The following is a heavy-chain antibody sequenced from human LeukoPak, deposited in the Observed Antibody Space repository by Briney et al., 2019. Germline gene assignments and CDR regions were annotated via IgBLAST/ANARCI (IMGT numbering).Heavy chain of an antibody. CDR1: GGTFSSYA. J-gene: IGHJ4*02. CDR3: ARGLVGATGNFDY. D-gene: IGHD1-26*01. CDR2: NIPIFGTA. Sequence: SVKVSCKASGGTFSSYAISWVRQAPGQGLEWMGGNIPIFGTANYAQKFQGRVTITADESTSTAYMELSSLRSEDTAVYYCARGLVGATGNFDYWGQGTLVTVSS. V-gene: IGHV1-69*13.